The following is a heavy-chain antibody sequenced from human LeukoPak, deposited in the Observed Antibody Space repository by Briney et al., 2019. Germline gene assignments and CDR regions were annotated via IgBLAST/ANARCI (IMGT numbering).Heavy chain of an antibody. V-gene: IGHV3-30*02. CDR1: GFTFGSYG. CDR3: AKEMGCSSTSCYGAFDY. D-gene: IGHD2-2*01. Sequence: GGSLRLSCAASGFTFGSYGMHWVRQAPGKGLEWVAFIRYDGSNKYYADSVKGRFTISRDNSKNTLYLQMNSLRAEDTAVYYCAKEMGCSSTSCYGAFDYWGQGTLVTVSS. J-gene: IGHJ4*02. CDR2: IRYDGSNK.